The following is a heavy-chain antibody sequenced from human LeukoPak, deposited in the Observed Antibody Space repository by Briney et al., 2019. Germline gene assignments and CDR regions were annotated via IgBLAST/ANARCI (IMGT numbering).Heavy chain of an antibody. CDR2: IDRDGSRI. J-gene: IGHJ4*02. CDR3: AKDWSIAARPVDY. Sequence: GGSLRLSCAVSGFTFSSYWMHWVRQAPGKGLVWVSRIDRDGSRINYADSVKGRFTISRDNGKNTLFLQMNSLRAEDAAVYYCAKDWSIAARPVDYWGQGTLVTVSS. V-gene: IGHV3-74*01. CDR1: GFTFSSYW. D-gene: IGHD6-6*01.